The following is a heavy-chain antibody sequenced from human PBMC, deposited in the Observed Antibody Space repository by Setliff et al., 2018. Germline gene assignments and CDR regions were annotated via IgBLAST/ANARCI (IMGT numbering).Heavy chain of an antibody. J-gene: IGHJ4*01. CDR1: GFTFSGFY. D-gene: IGHD1-20*01. CDR3: ARHGTNRNDLDY. Sequence: PGGSLRLSCAASGFTFSGFYMRWVRQAPGKGLEWVSYIGESGNNIHYDDSVKGRFTISRHNAKNSLYLQMNSLRVEDTALFYRARHGTNRNDLDYWGHGPRVTFAS. V-gene: IGHV3-11*04. CDR2: IGESGNNI.